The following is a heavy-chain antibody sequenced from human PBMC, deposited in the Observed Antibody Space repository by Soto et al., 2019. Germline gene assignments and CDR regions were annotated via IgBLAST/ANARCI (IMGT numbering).Heavy chain of an antibody. V-gene: IGHV3-30-3*01. CDR2: LSYDGINK. Sequence: SGGSLRLSCAASGFTFSSYVMHWVRQAPGQGLDRVAVLSYDGINKYYADSAKGRFTISRANSNTTLYLQMSSPRAEATAVYYCARDLTTIVVGHYYFDYRGQGALGTVAS. CDR1: GFTFSSYV. D-gene: IGHD3-22*01. J-gene: IGHJ4*02. CDR3: ARDLTTIVVGHYYFDY.